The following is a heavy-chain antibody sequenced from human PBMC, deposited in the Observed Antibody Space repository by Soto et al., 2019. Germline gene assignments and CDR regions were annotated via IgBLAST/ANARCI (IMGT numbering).Heavy chain of an antibody. Sequence: GSLRISYAASGVNFSSYGRHCVRQTQGRGLEWVAVISYDGSDKYYADSVKGRFTISRDNSKNTLYLQMNSLRAEDTAVYYCAKDVLRFLEWLAFYGMDVWGQGTTVTVSS. J-gene: IGHJ6*02. V-gene: IGHV3-30*18. D-gene: IGHD3-3*01. CDR1: GVNFSSYG. CDR3: AKDVLRFLEWLAFYGMDV. CDR2: ISYDGSDK.